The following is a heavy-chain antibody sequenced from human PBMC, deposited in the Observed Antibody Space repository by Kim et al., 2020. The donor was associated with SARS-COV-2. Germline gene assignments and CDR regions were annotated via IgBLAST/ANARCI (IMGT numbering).Heavy chain of an antibody. CDR1: GGSISSYY. Sequence: SETLSLTCTVSGGSISSYYWSWIRQPPGKGLEWIGYIYYSGSTNYNPSLKSRVTISVDTSKNQFSLKLSSVTAADTAVYYCARAQAAAGYYYYYYAMDVWGQGTTVTLSS. V-gene: IGHV4-59*01. CDR2: IYYSGST. J-gene: IGHJ6*02. CDR3: ARAQAAAGYYYYYYAMDV. D-gene: IGHD6-13*01.